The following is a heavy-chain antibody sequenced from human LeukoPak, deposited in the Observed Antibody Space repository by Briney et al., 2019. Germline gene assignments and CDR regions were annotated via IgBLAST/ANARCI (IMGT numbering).Heavy chain of an antibody. Sequence: GASVKVSCKASGYTFTSYGISWVRQAPGQGLEWMGWISAYNGNTNYAQKLQGRVTMTTDTSTSTAYMELRSLRSDDTAVYYCARVSRYFDWLSLNDYWGQGTLVTVSS. CDR3: ARVSRYFDWLSLNDY. CDR1: GYTFTSYG. D-gene: IGHD3-9*01. V-gene: IGHV1-18*01. J-gene: IGHJ4*02. CDR2: ISAYNGNT.